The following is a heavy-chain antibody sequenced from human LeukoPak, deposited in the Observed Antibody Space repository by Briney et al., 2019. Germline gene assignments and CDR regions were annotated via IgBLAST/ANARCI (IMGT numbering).Heavy chain of an antibody. CDR2: VESGGDT. Sequence: GGSLRLSCAASGFSVTSKYINWVRQAPGKGLEWVLVVESGGDTSYANSVKGRFTVSRDNSKNTLYLQMNSLRAEDTAVYYCARVSISAAADTFDYWGQGTLVTVSS. D-gene: IGHD6-13*01. CDR1: GFSVTSKY. J-gene: IGHJ4*02. V-gene: IGHV3-53*01. CDR3: ARVSISAAADTFDY.